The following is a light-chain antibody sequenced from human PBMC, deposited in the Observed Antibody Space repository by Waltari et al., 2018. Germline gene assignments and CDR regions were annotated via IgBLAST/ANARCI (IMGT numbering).Light chain of an antibody. CDR3: QQYYSTPPT. Sequence: DIVMTQSPDSLAVSLGERATINCKSSQSVLYSSNNKNYLAWYQQKPGQPPKLLIYGAPTRESGVPDRFSGSGSGTDFTLTISSLQAEDVAVYYCQQYYSTPPTFGQGTRLEIK. CDR1: QSVLYSSNNKNY. J-gene: IGKJ5*01. V-gene: IGKV4-1*01. CDR2: GAP.